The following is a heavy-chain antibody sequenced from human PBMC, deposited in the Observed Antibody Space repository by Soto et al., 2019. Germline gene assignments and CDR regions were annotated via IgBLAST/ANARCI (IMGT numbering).Heavy chain of an antibody. J-gene: IGHJ3*02. CDR2: ISGSGSYT. CDR1: GFTFSDYY. CDR3: ARVLRVYDWLPQGAFDI. Sequence: GGSLRLSCAASGFTFSDYYMSWIRQAPGKGLEWFSYISGSGSYTNYADFVKGRFTISRDNAKKSLSLQMNSLRPEDTAVYYCARVLRVYDWLPQGAFDIWGQGTMVTVSS. D-gene: IGHD3-9*01. V-gene: IGHV3-11*06.